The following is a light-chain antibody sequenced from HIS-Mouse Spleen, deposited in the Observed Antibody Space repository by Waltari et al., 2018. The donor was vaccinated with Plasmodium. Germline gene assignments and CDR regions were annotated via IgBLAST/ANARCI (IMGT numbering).Light chain of an antibody. CDR1: QCVTSN. V-gene: IGKV3-15*01. CDR3: QQYNNWSFT. J-gene: IGKJ3*01. CDR2: GAS. Sequence: EIVMTQSPATLSVSPGERATLSCRASQCVTSNLAWYQQKPGQAPRLLIYGASTRATGIPARFIGSGSGTEFTLTISSLQSEDFAVYYCQQYNNWSFTFGPGTKVDIK.